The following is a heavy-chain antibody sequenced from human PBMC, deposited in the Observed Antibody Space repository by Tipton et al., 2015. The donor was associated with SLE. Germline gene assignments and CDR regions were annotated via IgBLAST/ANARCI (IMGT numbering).Heavy chain of an antibody. J-gene: IGHJ4*02. CDR1: GGSISSYY. Sequence: TLSLTCTVSGGSISSYYWSWIRQPPGKGLEWIGEINHSGDTNYSPSLESRVTISLDMSRRQFSLKLTSVTAADTAMYYCARLSSGTGDFEHWGQGTLVIVSS. CDR3: ARLSSGTGDFEH. V-gene: IGHV4-34*01. CDR2: INHSGDT. D-gene: IGHD7-27*01.